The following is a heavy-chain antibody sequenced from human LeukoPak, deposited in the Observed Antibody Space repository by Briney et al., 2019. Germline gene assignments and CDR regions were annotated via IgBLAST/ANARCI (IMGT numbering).Heavy chain of an antibody. V-gene: IGHV1-8*01. Sequence: ASVTVSFKASVYTFTIYYINWVRQATGQGLEWMGWMNPNSGNTGYAHTFQGRVTITRNNSISTAYMELSSLRSEDTAVYYCGRGRLTRDGYNYVYWGQGALVTVSS. CDR3: GRGRLTRDGYNYVY. D-gene: IGHD5-24*01. J-gene: IGHJ4*02. CDR2: MNPNSGNT. CDR1: VYTFTIYY.